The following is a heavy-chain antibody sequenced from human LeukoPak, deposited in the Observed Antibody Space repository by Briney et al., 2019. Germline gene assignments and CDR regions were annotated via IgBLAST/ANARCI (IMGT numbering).Heavy chain of an antibody. CDR1: GGSFNGYY. CDR3: ARGQGRSGWGPSLGY. Sequence: PSETLSLTCAVYGGSFNGYYWSWIRQPPGKGLEWIGEINHSGSTNYNPSLKSRVTISVDTSKNQFSLKLSSVTAADTAVYYCARGQGRSGWGPSLGYWGQGTLVTVSS. D-gene: IGHD6-19*01. CDR2: INHSGST. V-gene: IGHV4-34*01. J-gene: IGHJ4*02.